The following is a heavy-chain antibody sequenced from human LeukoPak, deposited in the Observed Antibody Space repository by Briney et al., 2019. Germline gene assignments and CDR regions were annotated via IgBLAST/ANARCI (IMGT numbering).Heavy chain of an antibody. V-gene: IGHV3-21*01. CDR3: ARDSSGLLGSY. J-gene: IGHJ4*02. CDR1: GFILSGYS. D-gene: IGHD2-21*01. Sequence: GGSLRLSCAASGFILSGYSMNWVRQAPGKGLEWVSSISSSSSYIYYADSVKGRFTISRDNAKNSLYLQMNSLRAEDTAVYYCARDSSGLLGSYWGQGTLVTVSS. CDR2: ISSSSSYI.